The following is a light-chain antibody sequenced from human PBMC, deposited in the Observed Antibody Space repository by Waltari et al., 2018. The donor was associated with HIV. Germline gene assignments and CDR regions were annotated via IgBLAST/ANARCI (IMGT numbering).Light chain of an antibody. J-gene: IGLJ1*01. Sequence: PGQSITISCTGTSSDVGGYKYVSWYQQHPGKAPKLMIYDVSNRPSGVSNRFSGSKSGNTASLTISGLQAEDEADYYCSSYTSSSTYVFGTGTKVTVL. CDR3: SSYTSSSTYV. V-gene: IGLV2-14*03. CDR1: SSDVGGYKY. CDR2: DVS.